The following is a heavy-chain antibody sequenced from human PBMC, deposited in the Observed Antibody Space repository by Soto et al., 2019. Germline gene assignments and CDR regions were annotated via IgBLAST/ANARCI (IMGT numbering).Heavy chain of an antibody. V-gene: IGHV4-31*03. CDR2: IYHSGST. D-gene: IGHD3-10*01. J-gene: IGHJ6*02. CDR1: GGSISSGGHY. CDR3: ARDLVSGSGRVDV. Sequence: QVHLQESGPGLVKPSQTLSLTCTVSGGSISSGGHYWSWIRQYPGKGLEWIGYIYHSGSTFYNPSLKSRVNIAVATSKNQCSRKLSSVTAADTAVYYCARDLVSGSGRVDVWGQGTTVTVSS.